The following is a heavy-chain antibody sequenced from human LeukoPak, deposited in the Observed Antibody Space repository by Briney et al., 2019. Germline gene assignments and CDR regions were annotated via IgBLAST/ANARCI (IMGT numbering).Heavy chain of an antibody. J-gene: IGHJ3*02. CDR2: IHYRGGT. V-gene: IGHV4-4*02. CDR3: ASPNDAFNI. CDR1: VGSISNKNW. Sequence: SETLSLTCAVSVGSISNKNWWSWVRQPPGKGLEWIGEIHYRGGTNYNPSLRSRVTISVDTSKNQFSLKMTSVTAADTAVYYCASPNDAFNIGGQGTMVTVSS.